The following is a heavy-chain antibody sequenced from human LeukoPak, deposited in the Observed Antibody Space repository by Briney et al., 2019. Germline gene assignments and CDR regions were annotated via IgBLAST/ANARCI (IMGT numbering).Heavy chain of an antibody. CDR3: ARHGAAAGTEYGMDV. CDR2: IDPSDSYT. CDR1: GYSFTSYW. Sequence: GESLRISCKGSGYSFTSYWISWVRQMPGKGLEWMGRIDPSDSYTNYSPSFQGHVTISADKPISTAYLQWSSLKASDTAMYYCARHGAAAGTEYGMDVWGKGTTVTVSS. J-gene: IGHJ6*04. V-gene: IGHV5-10-1*01. D-gene: IGHD6-13*01.